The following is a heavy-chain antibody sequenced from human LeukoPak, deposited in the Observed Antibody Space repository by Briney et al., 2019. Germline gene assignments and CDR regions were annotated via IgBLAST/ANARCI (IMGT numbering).Heavy chain of an antibody. CDR2: IYYSGST. Sequence: SETLSLTCTVSGGSISSYYWSWIWQPPGKGLEWIGYIYYSGSTNYNPSLKSRVTISVDTSKNQFSLKLSSVTAADTAVYYCARHGSSWYYFDYWGQGTLVTVSS. CDR1: GGSISSYY. V-gene: IGHV4-59*08. J-gene: IGHJ4*02. D-gene: IGHD6-13*01. CDR3: ARHGSSWYYFDY.